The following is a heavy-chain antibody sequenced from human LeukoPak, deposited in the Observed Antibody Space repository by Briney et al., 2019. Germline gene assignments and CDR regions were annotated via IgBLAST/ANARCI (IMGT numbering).Heavy chain of an antibody. D-gene: IGHD6-19*01. CDR3: ARPRAPKYSSGWYAY. Sequence: GGSLRLSCAASGFTFSSYGMHWVRQAPGKGLEWVAVIWYDGSNKYYADSVKGRFTISRDNSKNTLYLQMNSLRAEDTAVYYCARPRAPKYSSGWYAYWGQGTLVTVSS. V-gene: IGHV3-33*01. J-gene: IGHJ4*02. CDR2: IWYDGSNK. CDR1: GFTFSSYG.